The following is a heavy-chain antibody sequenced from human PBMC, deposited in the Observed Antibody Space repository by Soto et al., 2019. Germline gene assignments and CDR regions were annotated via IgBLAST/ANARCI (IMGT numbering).Heavy chain of an antibody. CDR1: GFTFSSYS. D-gene: IGHD2-15*01. CDR2: ISSSSSYI. Sequence: GGSLRLSCAASGFTFSSYSMNWVRQAPGKGLEWVSSISSSSSYIYYGDSVKGRFTISRDNAKNSLYLQMNSLRAEDTAVYYCASDVVVVVAALKGDAFDIWGQGTMVTVSS. J-gene: IGHJ3*02. CDR3: ASDVVVVVAALKGDAFDI. V-gene: IGHV3-21*01.